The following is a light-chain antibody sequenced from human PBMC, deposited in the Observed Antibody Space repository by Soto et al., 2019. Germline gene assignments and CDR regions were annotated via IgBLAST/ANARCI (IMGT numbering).Light chain of an antibody. CDR3: EQYYSAPWM. J-gene: IGKJ1*01. CDR1: QGVLYSSNNQNY. CDR2: WAS. V-gene: IGKV4-1*01. Sequence: DIVMTQSPDSLAVSLGERATINCKSSQGVLYSSNNQNYLAWYQQKSGQPPKLLIYWASTRESGVADRFSGSGSGTDFTPTISSLQAEDVVVYYCEQYYSAPWMFGQGTKVDIK.